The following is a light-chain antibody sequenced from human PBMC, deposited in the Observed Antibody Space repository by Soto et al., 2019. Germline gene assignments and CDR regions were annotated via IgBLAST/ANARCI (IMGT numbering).Light chain of an antibody. J-gene: IGKJ4*01. CDR3: QPASHWPPV. CDR1: QSIWRS. V-gene: IGKV3-11*01. CDR2: GSS. Sequence: EIVLTQSPATLSLSPGNRVTLSCRASQSIWRSLAWYQQKPGQAPRLLIYGSSNRATGIPARFSGSGSGTDFTLTITSPEPEDFAVYYCQPASHWPPVFGGGTRVEIK.